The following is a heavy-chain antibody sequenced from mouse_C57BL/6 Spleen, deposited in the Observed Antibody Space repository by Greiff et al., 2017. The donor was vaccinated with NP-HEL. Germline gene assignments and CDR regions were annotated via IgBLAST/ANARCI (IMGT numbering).Heavy chain of an antibody. CDR1: GYTFTSYW. Sequence: QVQLQQPGAELVKPGASVKMSCKASGYTFTSYWITWVKQRPGQGLEWIGDIYPGSGSTNYNEKFKSKATLTVDTSSSTAYMQLSSLTSEDSAVYCCTRGDLWEAWFAYWGQGTLVTVSA. V-gene: IGHV1-55*01. CDR3: TRGDLWEAWFAY. J-gene: IGHJ3*01. D-gene: IGHD1-1*02. CDR2: IYPGSGST.